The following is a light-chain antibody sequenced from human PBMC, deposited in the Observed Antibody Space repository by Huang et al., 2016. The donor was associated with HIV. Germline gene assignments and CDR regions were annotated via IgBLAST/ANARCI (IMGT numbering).Light chain of an antibody. CDR3: QQYNNWPPLIT. V-gene: IGKV3-15*01. CDR1: QSVSSN. CDR2: GAS. Sequence: EIVMTQSPATLSVSPGERATLSCRASQSVSSNLAWYQQTPGQAPRLLIYGASTRATGIPARFSGSGSGTEFTLTISSLQSEDFAVYYCQQYNNWPPLITFGQGTRLEMK. J-gene: IGKJ5*01.